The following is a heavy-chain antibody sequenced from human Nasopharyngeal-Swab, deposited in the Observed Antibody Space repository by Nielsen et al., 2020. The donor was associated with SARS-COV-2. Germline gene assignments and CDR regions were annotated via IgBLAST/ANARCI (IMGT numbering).Heavy chain of an antibody. D-gene: IGHD6-19*01. CDR2: VNPNTGGT. J-gene: IGHJ4*02. Sequence: ASVKVSCKTSGYTFTGYFIHWVRQAPGQGLEWMGRVNPNTGGTDYAQNFQGRVIMSRDTSITTAYMELSSLTSDDTAVFYCARESKLGRRGWVYFDLWGQGALVTVSS. CDR1: GYTFTGYF. V-gene: IGHV1-2*06. CDR3: ARESKLGRRGWVYFDL.